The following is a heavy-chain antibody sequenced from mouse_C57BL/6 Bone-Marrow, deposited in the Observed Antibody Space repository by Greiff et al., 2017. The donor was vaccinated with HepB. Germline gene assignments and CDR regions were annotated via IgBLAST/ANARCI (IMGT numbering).Heavy chain of an antibody. CDR1: GYTFTNYW. D-gene: IGHD2-2*01. Sequence: VQLQQSGAELVRPGTSVKMSCKASGYTFTNYWIGWAKQRPGHGLEWIGDIYPGGGYTNYNEKFKGKATLTVDKSSSTAYMELRSLTSEDSAVYYCARTWLRREFAYWGQGTLVTVSA. V-gene: IGHV1-63*01. CDR2: IYPGGGYT. J-gene: IGHJ3*01. CDR3: ARTWLRREFAY.